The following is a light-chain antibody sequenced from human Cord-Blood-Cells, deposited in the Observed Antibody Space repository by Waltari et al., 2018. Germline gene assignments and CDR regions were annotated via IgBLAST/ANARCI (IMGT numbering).Light chain of an antibody. CDR3: SSYTSSSTL. Sequence: QSALTQPASVSGSPGQQITIHCTGTSSDVGGYNYVSWYQQHPGKAPKLMIYEVSNRPSGVSNRFSGSKSSNTASLTISGLQAEDEADYYCSSYTSSSTLFGGGTKLTVL. V-gene: IGLV2-14*01. CDR1: SSDVGGYNY. J-gene: IGLJ2*01. CDR2: EVS.